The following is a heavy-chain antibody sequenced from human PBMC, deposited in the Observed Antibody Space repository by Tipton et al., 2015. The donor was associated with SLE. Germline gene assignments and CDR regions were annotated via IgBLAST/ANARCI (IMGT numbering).Heavy chain of an antibody. CDR3: ARGSHMAAAGTYFDY. J-gene: IGHJ4*02. CDR2: IYYSGNT. D-gene: IGHD6-13*01. Sequence: TLSLTCTVSGGSVSSGTYYWSWIRQHPGKGLECIGYIYYSGNTHYNPSLKSRVTISVDTSKNQFSLKLSSVTAADTAVYYCARGSHMAAAGTYFDYWGQGTLVTVSS. CDR1: GGSVSSGTYY. V-gene: IGHV4-61*01.